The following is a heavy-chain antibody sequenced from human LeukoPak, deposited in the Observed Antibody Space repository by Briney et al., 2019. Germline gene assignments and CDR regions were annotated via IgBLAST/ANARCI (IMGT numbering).Heavy chain of an antibody. CDR3: ATLEPGIAAAATGY. Sequence: GGSLRLSCAASGFTFSSYAMSWVRQTPGKGLEWVSAISGSGGATYYADSVKGRFTISRDNSKNTLCLQMNSLRAEDTAVYYCATLEPGIAAAATGYWGQGTLVTVSS. CDR1: GFTFSSYA. CDR2: ISGSGGAT. V-gene: IGHV3-23*01. J-gene: IGHJ4*02. D-gene: IGHD6-13*01.